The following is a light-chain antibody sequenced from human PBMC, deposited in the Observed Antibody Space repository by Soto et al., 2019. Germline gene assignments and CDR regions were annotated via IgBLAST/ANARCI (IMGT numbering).Light chain of an antibody. V-gene: IGKV4-1*01. CDR3: QQYYGAPIT. CDR1: QSILSSSDYMNY. Sequence: DIVMTQSPDSLAVSLGERATINCKSSQSILSSSDYMNYFAWYQHKPGQPPKLLIYWASTRASGVPDRFSGSGSGPDFTLTISSLQPEDVAVYYCQQYYGAPITFGQGTRLEIK. CDR2: WAS. J-gene: IGKJ5*01.